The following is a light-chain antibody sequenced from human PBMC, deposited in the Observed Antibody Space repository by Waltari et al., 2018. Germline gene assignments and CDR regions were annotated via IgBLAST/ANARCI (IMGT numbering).Light chain of an antibody. Sequence: DIQMTQSPSTLSASVGDRVTITCRPSQSISSWLAWYQQKPGKAPKLQIYDASSLESGVPSRFSGSGSGTEFTLTISSLQPDDFATYYCQQYNSYPVTFGQGTKVEIK. CDR1: QSISSW. V-gene: IGKV1-5*01. CDR2: DAS. CDR3: QQYNSYPVT. J-gene: IGKJ1*01.